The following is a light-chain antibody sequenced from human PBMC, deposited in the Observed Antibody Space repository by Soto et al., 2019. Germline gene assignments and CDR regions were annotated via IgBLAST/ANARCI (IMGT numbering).Light chain of an antibody. CDR3: QQYGS. CDR2: GAS. CDR1: QSVSSSY. J-gene: IGKJ1*01. Sequence: EIVLTQSPGTLSLSPGERATLSCRASQSVSSSYLAWYQQKPGQAPRLLIYGASSRATGIADRFSGSGSGTDFTLTISRLEPEDFAVYSCQQYGSFGQGTKVEIK. V-gene: IGKV3-20*01.